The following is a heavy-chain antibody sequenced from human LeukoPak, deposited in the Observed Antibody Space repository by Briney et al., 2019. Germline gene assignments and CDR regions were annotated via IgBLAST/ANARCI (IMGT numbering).Heavy chain of an antibody. D-gene: IGHD3-22*01. V-gene: IGHV4-59*01. Sequence: SETLSLTCTVSGGYISSYHWSWIRQPPGKGLEWIGYIYYSGSSDYNPSLKSRVTISVDTSTKQFSLRLRSVTAADTAIYYCARGPYFTNHYDSSGYAYYFDSWGQGTLVTVSS. CDR3: ARGPYFTNHYDSSGYAYYFDS. J-gene: IGHJ4*02. CDR1: GGYISSYH. CDR2: IYYSGSS.